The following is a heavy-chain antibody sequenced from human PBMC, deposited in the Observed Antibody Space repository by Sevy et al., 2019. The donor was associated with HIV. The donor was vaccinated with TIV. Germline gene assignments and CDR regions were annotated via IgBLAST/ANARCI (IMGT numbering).Heavy chain of an antibody. V-gene: IGHV3-30*03. D-gene: IGHD3-9*01. Sequence: GGSLRLSCAASGFTFSTYGIHWVRQAPGKGLEWVALISYDGTKTFYIDSVKGRFTVSRDNSKNVLYLQMNSLRPEDTAVYYSAVWPGGQTRYYLKTDSWGQGTLVTVSS. CDR2: ISYDGTKT. CDR3: AVWPGGQTRYYLKTDS. CDR1: GFTFSTYG. J-gene: IGHJ4*02.